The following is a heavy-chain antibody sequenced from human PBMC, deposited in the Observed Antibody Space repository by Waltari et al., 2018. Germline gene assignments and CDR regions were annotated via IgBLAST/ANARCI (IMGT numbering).Heavy chain of an antibody. CDR3: ARGIQWLRYFDY. CDR2: SNPSGGST. Sequence: QVQLVQSGAEVKKPGASVRVSCKSSGYTFTSYYMHWVRQAPGQGLEWMGISNPSGGSTSYSQKFQGRVTMTRDTSTNTVYMELISLRSQDTAVFYCARGIQWLRYFDYWGQGTLVTVSS. D-gene: IGHD5-12*01. J-gene: IGHJ4*02. V-gene: IGHV1-46*01. CDR1: GYTFTSYY.